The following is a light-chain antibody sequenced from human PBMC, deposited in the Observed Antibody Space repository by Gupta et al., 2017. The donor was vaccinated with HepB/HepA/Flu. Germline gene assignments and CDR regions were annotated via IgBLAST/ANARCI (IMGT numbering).Light chain of an antibody. V-gene: IGLV2-23*02. J-gene: IGLJ2*01. CDR2: DVS. CDR1: SNYVGTTNR. CDR3: CLSESGGTNLV. Sequence: QSVLSHPASLSASPGQSLTGSPAGTSNYVGTTNRVSWFQQYPGKVPTLIIYDVSNRPSGVSGRFSGSKSGDTASLTISRLEAEDEAHYYCCLSESGGTNLVFGGGTKVTVL.